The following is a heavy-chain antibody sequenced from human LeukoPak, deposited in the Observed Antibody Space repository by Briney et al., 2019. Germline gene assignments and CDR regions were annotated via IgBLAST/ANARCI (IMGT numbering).Heavy chain of an antibody. CDR1: GVSISSYY. V-gene: IGHV4-4*09. D-gene: IGHD6-13*01. J-gene: IGHJ5*02. CDR3: ARHWLEAAKTYSYWFDP. Sequence: SETLSLTCTVSGVSISSYYWSWIRQPPGKGLEWIGYIYTSGSTNHNPSLKSRVTISVDTSKNRFSLKLSSVTAADTAIYYCARHWLEAAKTYSYWFDPWGQGTLVTVSS. CDR2: IYTSGST.